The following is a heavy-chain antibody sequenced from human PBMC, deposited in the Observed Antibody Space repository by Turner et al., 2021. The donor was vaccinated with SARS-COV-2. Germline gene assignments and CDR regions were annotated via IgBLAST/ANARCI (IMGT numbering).Heavy chain of an antibody. Sequence: QVQLVESGGGVVQPGRSLRLSCAASGLTFSSYGMHWVRQAPGKGLEWVAVISYDGSNKYYADSVKGRFTISRDNSKNTLYLQMNSLRPEDTAVYYCAKIRVTSGYTPDPLAFDMWGQGTMVTVSS. D-gene: IGHD3-22*01. CDR1: GLTFSSYG. J-gene: IGHJ3*02. V-gene: IGHV3-30*18. CDR2: ISYDGSNK. CDR3: AKIRVTSGYTPDPLAFDM.